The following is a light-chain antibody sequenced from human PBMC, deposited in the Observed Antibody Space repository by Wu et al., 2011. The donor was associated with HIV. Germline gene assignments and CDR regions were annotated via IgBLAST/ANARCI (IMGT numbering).Light chain of an antibody. CDR2: GAS. J-gene: IGKJ1*01. CDR3: LQDYNYPRT. Sequence: SASVGDRVTISCRASQDIRSDLGWYQQRPGEAPKLLIYGASRLQGGVPSRFSGSGSGTNFTLTISSLQPEDFATFYCLQDYNYPRTFGQGTKVDIK. V-gene: IGKV1-6*01. CDR1: QDIRSD.